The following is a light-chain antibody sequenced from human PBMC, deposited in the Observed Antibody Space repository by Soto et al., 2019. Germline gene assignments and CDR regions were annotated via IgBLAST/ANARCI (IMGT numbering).Light chain of an antibody. V-gene: IGKV1-9*01. CDR1: QGISSF. CDR3: QQVKSYPLN. J-gene: IGKJ4*01. Sequence: DIQLTQXPSFLSASVGDRVTITCRASQGISSFLAWYQQKPGKAPNFLIYAASTLQSGVPSRFSGSGSGTEFTLTISSLQPEDFATYYWQQVKSYPLNFGGGTKVEIK. CDR2: AAS.